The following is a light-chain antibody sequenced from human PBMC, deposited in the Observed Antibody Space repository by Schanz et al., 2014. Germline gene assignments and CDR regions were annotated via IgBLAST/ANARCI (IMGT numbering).Light chain of an antibody. Sequence: EIVMTQSPATLSVSPGERATLSCRASQSVSSNLAWYQQKPGLAPRLLIYGASTRAIGIPARFSGSGSGTEFTLTISSLQSEDFAVYYCQQRSNWHLTFGGGTKVEIK. CDR1: QSVSSN. J-gene: IGKJ4*01. CDR2: GAS. CDR3: QQRSNWHLT. V-gene: IGKV3-15*01.